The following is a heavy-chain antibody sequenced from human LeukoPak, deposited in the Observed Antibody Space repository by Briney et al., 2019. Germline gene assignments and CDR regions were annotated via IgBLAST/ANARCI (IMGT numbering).Heavy chain of an antibody. CDR2: ISGSGGST. CDR1: GFTFSSYA. J-gene: IGHJ5*02. Sequence: GGSLRLSCAASGFTFSSYAMSWVRQAPGKGLEWVSAISGSGGSTYYADSVKGRFTISRDNSKNTLYLQMNSLRAEDTAVYYCAKPERYSYGYSQFFSDNWFDPWGQGTLVAVSS. CDR3: AKPERYSYGYSQFFSDNWFDP. V-gene: IGHV3-23*01. D-gene: IGHD5-18*01.